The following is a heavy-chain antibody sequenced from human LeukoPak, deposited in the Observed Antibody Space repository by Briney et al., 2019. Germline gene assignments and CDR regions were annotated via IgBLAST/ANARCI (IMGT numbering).Heavy chain of an antibody. J-gene: IGHJ4*02. V-gene: IGHV1-69*04. D-gene: IGHD3-22*01. CDR3: ARDLTYYYDSSGYYPFDY. CDR1: GGTFISYA. Sequence: ASVKVSCKASGGTFISYAISWVRQAPGQGLEWMGRIIPIFGIANYAQKFQGRVTITADKSTSTAYMELSSLRSEDTAVYYCARDLTYYYDSSGYYPFDYWGQGTLVTVSS. CDR2: IIPIFGIA.